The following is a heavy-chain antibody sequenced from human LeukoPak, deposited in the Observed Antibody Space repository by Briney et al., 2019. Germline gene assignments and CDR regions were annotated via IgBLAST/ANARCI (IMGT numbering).Heavy chain of an antibody. Sequence: GGSLRLSCAASGFTFSSYSMSWVRQAPGKGLEWVSSISSSSSYIYYADSVKGRFTISRDNAKNSLYLQMNTLRAEDTAVYYCARTRYFGYERGNDYWGQGTLVTVSS. D-gene: IGHD3-9*01. CDR1: GFTFSSYS. CDR2: ISSSSSYI. CDR3: ARTRYFGYERGNDY. V-gene: IGHV3-21*01. J-gene: IGHJ4*02.